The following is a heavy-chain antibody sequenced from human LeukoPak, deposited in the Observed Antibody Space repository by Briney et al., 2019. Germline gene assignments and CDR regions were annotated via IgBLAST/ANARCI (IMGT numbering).Heavy chain of an antibody. CDR1: GGSFSGCY. CDR2: INHSGST. J-gene: IGHJ4*02. D-gene: IGHD3-22*01. V-gene: IGHV4-34*01. Sequence: ASETLSLTCAVYGGSFSGCYWSWIRQPPGKGLEWIGEINHSGSTNYNPSLKSRVTISVDTSKNQFSLKLSSVTAADTAVYYCARSYYYDSSGYQGYFDYWGQGTLVTVSS. CDR3: ARSYYYDSSGYQGYFDY.